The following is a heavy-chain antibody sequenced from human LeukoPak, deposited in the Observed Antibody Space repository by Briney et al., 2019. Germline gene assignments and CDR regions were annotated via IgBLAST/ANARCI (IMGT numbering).Heavy chain of an antibody. Sequence: GGSLRLSCAAFGFTFSSYSMNWVRQAPGKGLEWVSSISSSSSYIYYADSVKGRFTISRDNAKNSLYLQMNSLRAEDTAVYYCASSRGEGFDYWGQGTLVTVSS. CDR3: ASSRGEGFDY. CDR2: ISSSSSYI. D-gene: IGHD3-16*01. V-gene: IGHV3-21*01. J-gene: IGHJ4*02. CDR1: GFTFSSYS.